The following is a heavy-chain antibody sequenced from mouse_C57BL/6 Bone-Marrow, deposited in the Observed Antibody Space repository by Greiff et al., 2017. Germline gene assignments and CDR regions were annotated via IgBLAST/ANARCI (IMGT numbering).Heavy chain of an antibody. CDR1: GYTFTSYG. CDR2: IYPRSGNT. Sequence: QVQLQQSGAELARPGASVKLSCKASGYTFTSYGISWVKQRTGQGLEWIGEIYPRSGNTYYNEKFKGKATLTADKSSSTAYMELRSLTSEDSAVLFCAREAVYSYGSSCGCYAMGYWGQGTSVTVSS. CDR3: AREAVYSYGSSCGCYAMGY. V-gene: IGHV1-81*01. D-gene: IGHD1-1*01. J-gene: IGHJ4*01.